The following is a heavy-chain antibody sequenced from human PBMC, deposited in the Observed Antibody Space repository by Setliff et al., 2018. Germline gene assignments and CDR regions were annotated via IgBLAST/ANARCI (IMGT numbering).Heavy chain of an antibody. V-gene: IGHV1-46*01. CDR3: ARALDYLDY. CDR2: INLGGGST. Sequence: GASVKVSCRASGYTFTSYYVHWVRQAPGQGLEWMGLINLGGGSTSYAQKFQGRVTMTADTCTSTVYMELSSLRSEDTAVYYCARALDYLDYWGQGTLVTVSS. CDR1: GYTFTSYY. J-gene: IGHJ4*02.